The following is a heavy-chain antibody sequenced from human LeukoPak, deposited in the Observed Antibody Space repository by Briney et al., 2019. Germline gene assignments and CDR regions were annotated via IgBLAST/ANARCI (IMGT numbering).Heavy chain of an antibody. CDR2: ISAYNGNT. CDR3: ARARGPNVLLWFGEPTFDY. CDR1: GYTFTSYG. D-gene: IGHD3-10*01. Sequence: GASVKVSFKASGYTFTSYGISWVRQAPGQGLEWMGWISAYNGNTNYAQKLQGRVTMTTDTSTSTAYMELRSLRSDDTAVYYCARARGPNVLLWFGEPTFDYWGQGTLVTVSS. V-gene: IGHV1-18*01. J-gene: IGHJ4*02.